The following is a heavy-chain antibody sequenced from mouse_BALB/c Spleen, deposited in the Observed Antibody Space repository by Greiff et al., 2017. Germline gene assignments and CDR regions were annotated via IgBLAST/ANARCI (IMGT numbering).Heavy chain of an antibody. V-gene: IGHV5-6-3*01. CDR1: GFTFSSYG. D-gene: IGHD1-2*01. Sequence: EVKLVESGGGLVQPGGSLKLSCAASGFTFSSYGMSWVRQTPDKRLELVATINSNGGSTYYPDSVKGRFTISRDNAKNTLYLHMSSLKSEDTAMNYDARGQFITTATFDYWGQGTTVTVSS. J-gene: IGHJ2*01. CDR2: INSNGGST. CDR3: ARGQFITTATFDY.